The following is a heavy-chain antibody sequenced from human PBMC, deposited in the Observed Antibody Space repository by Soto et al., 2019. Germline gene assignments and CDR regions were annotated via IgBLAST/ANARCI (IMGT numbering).Heavy chain of an antibody. CDR1: GFSLSNARMG. D-gene: IGHD3-10*01. J-gene: IGHJ6*02. CDR3: ARSRYGSGSYYNVKDYYYYGMDV. Sequence: QVTLKESGPVLVKPTETLTLTCTVSGFSLSNARMGVSWIRQPPGKALEWLAHIFSNDEKSYSTSLKSRLTISKDTSKSQVVLTRTNMDPVDTATYYCARSRYGSGSYYNVKDYYYYGMDVWGQGTTVTVSS. CDR2: IFSNDEK. V-gene: IGHV2-26*01.